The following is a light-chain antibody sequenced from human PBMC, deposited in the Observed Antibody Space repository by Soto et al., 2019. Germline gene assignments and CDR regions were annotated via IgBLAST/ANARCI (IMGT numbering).Light chain of an antibody. Sequence: DIVLTQSPDTLSLSPGERAALSCRASQSVSSSYLAWYQQKPGQAPRLLIYGASSRATGIPDRFSGGGSGTDFTLTISSLEPEDVAVYYCQQYGVSPRTFGQGTKVEIK. CDR2: GAS. V-gene: IGKV3-20*01. J-gene: IGKJ1*01. CDR3: QQYGVSPRT. CDR1: QSVSSSY.